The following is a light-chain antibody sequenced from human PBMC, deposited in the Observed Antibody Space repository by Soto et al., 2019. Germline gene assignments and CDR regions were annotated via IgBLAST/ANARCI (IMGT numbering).Light chain of an antibody. J-gene: IGKJ1*01. CDR3: QQRSNWPPT. Sequence: EIVLTQSPGTLSLSPGERATLSCRASQSVSSSYLAWYQQKSGQAPRLLIYGASNRATGIPARFSASGSGTDFTLTISSLEPEDFAVYYCQQRSNWPPTFGQGTKVDIK. CDR2: GAS. CDR1: QSVSSSY. V-gene: IGKV3D-20*02.